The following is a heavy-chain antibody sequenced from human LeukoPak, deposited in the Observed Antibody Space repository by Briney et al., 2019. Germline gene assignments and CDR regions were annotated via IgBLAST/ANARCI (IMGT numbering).Heavy chain of an antibody. Sequence: PSETLSLTCTVSGGSISSYYWSWIRQPPGKGLEWIGYIYYSGSTNYNPSLKSRVTISVDTSKNQFSLKLSSVTAADTAVYYCASHPYCSSTSCYNAFDIWGQGTMVTVSS. CDR2: IYYSGST. CDR3: ASHPYCSSTSCYNAFDI. CDR1: GGSISSYY. D-gene: IGHD2-2*02. V-gene: IGHV4-59*01. J-gene: IGHJ3*02.